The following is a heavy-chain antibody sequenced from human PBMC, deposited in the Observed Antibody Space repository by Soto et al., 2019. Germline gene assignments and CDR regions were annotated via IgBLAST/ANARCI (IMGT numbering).Heavy chain of an antibody. D-gene: IGHD3-9*01. Sequence: QLQLQESGPGLVKPSETLSLTCTVFGGSITSSSYYWGWIRQPPGKGLEWIGSIYYSGGTYYNPSLKSRVTISADTSKNQFSLKLSSVTAADTAVYYCARHVLDWLYTFDYWGQGTLVTVSS. CDR1: GGSITSSSYY. CDR2: IYYSGGT. CDR3: ARHVLDWLYTFDY. J-gene: IGHJ4*02. V-gene: IGHV4-39*01.